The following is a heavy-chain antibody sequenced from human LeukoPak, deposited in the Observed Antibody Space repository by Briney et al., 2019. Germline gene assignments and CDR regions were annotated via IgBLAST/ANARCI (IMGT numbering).Heavy chain of an antibody. J-gene: IGHJ3*02. CDR2: ISSSSSYI. Sequence: GGSLRLSCAASGFTFSTYSMNWVRQAPGKRLEWVSSISSSSSYIYYADSVKGRFTISRDNAKNSLYLQMNSLRAEDTAVYYCARELYGDYTALGAFDIWGQGTMVTVSS. CDR3: ARELYGDYTALGAFDI. V-gene: IGHV3-21*01. CDR1: GFTFSTYS. D-gene: IGHD4-17*01.